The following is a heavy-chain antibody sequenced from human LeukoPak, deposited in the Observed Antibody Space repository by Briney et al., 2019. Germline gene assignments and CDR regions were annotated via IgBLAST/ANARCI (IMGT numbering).Heavy chain of an antibody. CDR1: GGSFSGYY. J-gene: IGHJ6*02. V-gene: IGHV4-34*01. CDR2: INHSGST. CDR3: ARDRAESSGYYYYYGMDV. D-gene: IGHD2-15*01. Sequence: SETLSLTCAVYGGSFSGYYWSWIRQPPGKGLEWIGEINHSGSTNYSPSLKSRVTISLDRSKNQFSLKLSSVTAADTAVYYCARDRAESSGYYYYYGMDVWGQGTTVTVSS.